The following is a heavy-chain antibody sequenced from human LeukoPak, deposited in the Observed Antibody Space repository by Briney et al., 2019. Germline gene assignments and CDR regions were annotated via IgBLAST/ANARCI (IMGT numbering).Heavy chain of an antibody. CDR1: GYTFTGYY. CDR2: INPNSGGT. Sequence: ASVKVSCKASGYTFTGYYMHWVRQAPGQGLEWMGRINPNSGGTNYAQKFQGRVTMTRDTSISTAYMELSRLRPDDTAVYYCARVTSPRAVDYFDYWGQGTLVTVSS. CDR3: ARVTSPRAVDYFDY. V-gene: IGHV1-2*06. J-gene: IGHJ4*02. D-gene: IGHD3-16*01.